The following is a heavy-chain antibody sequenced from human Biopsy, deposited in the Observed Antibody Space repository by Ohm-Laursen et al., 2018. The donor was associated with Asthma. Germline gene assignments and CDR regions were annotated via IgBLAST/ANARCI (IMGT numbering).Heavy chain of an antibody. Sequence: SLRLSCAASGFTFSSYGMYWVRQAPGKGLEWVAVISYDGSNKYYADSVKGRFTISRDNSKNTLYLQMNSLRAEDTAVYYCAKDTEGRYDFWSGLSYNYYGMDVWAKGPRSPSP. CDR1: GFTFSSYG. CDR2: ISYDGSNK. J-gene: IGHJ6*02. V-gene: IGHV3-30*18. CDR3: AKDTEGRYDFWSGLSYNYYGMDV. D-gene: IGHD3-3*01.